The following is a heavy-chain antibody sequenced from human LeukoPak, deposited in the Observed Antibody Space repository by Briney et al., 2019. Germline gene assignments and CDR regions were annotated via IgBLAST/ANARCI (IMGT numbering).Heavy chain of an antibody. J-gene: IGHJ4*02. D-gene: IGHD5-24*01. CDR1: GGSISSYC. CDR2: IYYTGTT. Sequence: SETLSLTCTVSGGSISSYCWSWLRQPPGRGLEWIGYIYYTGTTNHNPSLKSRVAISVDTSKNQFSLKLSSVTAADTAVYYCVRDKGDGTRPSSERFDYWGQGTLVTVSS. CDR3: VRDKGDGTRPSSERFDY. V-gene: IGHV4-59*01.